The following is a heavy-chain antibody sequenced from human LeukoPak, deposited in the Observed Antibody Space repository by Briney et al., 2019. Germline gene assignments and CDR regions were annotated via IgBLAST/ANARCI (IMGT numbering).Heavy chain of an antibody. CDR3: ARVGQQQNLFDY. J-gene: IGHJ4*02. Sequence: ASVTVSCKASGYTFTSYGISWVRQAPGQGLEWMGWISAYNGNTNYAQKPQGRVTMTTDTSTSTAYMELRSLRSDDTAVYYCARVGQQQNLFDYWGQGTLVTVSS. CDR2: ISAYNGNT. V-gene: IGHV1-18*04. CDR1: GYTFTSYG. D-gene: IGHD6-13*01.